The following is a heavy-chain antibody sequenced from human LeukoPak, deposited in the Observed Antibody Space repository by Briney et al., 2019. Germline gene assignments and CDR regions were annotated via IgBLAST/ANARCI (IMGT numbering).Heavy chain of an antibody. CDR2: INPNSGGT. D-gene: IGHD6-6*01. CDR3: AREIAARQPT. V-gene: IGHV1-2*02. Sequence: GASVKVSCKASGYTFTGYYMHWVRQAPGQGLEWMGWINPNSGGTNYAQKFQGRVTMTRDTSISTAYMELSRLRSDDTAAYYCAREIAARQPTWGQGTLVTVSS. J-gene: IGHJ4*02. CDR1: GYTFTGYY.